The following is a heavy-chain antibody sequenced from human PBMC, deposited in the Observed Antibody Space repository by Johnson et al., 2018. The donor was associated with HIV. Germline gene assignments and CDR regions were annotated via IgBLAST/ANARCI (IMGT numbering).Heavy chain of an antibody. CDR3: ARAHNWHSDAFDI. J-gene: IGHJ3*02. CDR2: ISSSGSTI. V-gene: IGHV3-11*04. Sequence: QVQLVESGGGLVQPGGSLRLSCAASGFTFSDYYMSWIRQAPGKGLEWVSYISSSGSTIYYADSVKGRFTISRDNSKNTLYLQMNSLRAEDTAVYYCARAHNWHSDAFDIWGQGTMVTVSS. D-gene: IGHD1/OR15-1a*01. CDR1: GFTFSDYY.